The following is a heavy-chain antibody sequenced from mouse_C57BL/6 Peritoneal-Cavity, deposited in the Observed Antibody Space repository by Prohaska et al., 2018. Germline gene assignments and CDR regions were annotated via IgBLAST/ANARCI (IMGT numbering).Heavy chain of an antibody. J-gene: IGHJ3*01. CDR2: ILPGSGST. D-gene: IGHD1-1*01. V-gene: IGHV1-9*01. Sequence: PGHGLEWIGVILPGSGSTNYNEKFKGKATFTADTSSNTAYMQLSSLTTEDSAIYYCASPPYYYGSSSFAYWGQGTLVTVSA. CDR3: ASPPYYYGSSSFAY.